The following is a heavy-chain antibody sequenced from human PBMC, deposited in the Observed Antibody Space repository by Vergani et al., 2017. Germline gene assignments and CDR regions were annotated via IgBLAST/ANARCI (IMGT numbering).Heavy chain of an antibody. CDR3: ASKRGACRAAYCHSYDF. CDR2: MDYSGST. J-gene: IGHJ4*02. V-gene: IGHV4-39*01. Sequence: QVQLQESGPGLVKPSETLSLTCTVSGDSVISTDYHWGWIRQPPGKGLEWIGSMDYSGSTSYNPSLESRISISFETPKNQFSLRLTSVTAADTAVYYCASKRGACRAAYCHSYDFWGPGTLLTVSS. CDR1: GDSVISTDYH. D-gene: IGHD2-15*01.